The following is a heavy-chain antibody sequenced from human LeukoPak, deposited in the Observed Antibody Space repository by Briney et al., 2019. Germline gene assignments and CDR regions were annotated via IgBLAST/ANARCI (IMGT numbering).Heavy chain of an antibody. CDR2: INWNGGST. D-gene: IGHD6-13*01. CDR1: GFTFSTYW. V-gene: IGHV3-20*04. Sequence: GGSLRLSCTASGFTFSTYWMHWVRQAPGKGLEWVSGINWNGGSTGYADSVKGRFTISRDNAKNSLYLQMNSLRAEDTALYYCARGGAAAGTAKYYYYGMDVWGQGTTVTVSS. J-gene: IGHJ6*02. CDR3: ARGGAAAGTAKYYYYGMDV.